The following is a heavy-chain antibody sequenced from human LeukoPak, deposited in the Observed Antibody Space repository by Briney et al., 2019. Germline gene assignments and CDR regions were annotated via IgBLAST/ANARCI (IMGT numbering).Heavy chain of an antibody. CDR1: GGTFSSYA. CDR2: IIPIFGTA. Sequence: SVKVSCKASGGTFSSYAISWVRQAPGQGLEWMGGIIPIFGTANYAQKFQGRVTITADKSTSTAYMELSSLRSEDTAVYYCARGKERVVWQQRYHYYGMDVWGKGTTVTVSS. V-gene: IGHV1-69*06. D-gene: IGHD6-13*01. CDR3: ARGKERVVWQQRYHYYGMDV. J-gene: IGHJ6*04.